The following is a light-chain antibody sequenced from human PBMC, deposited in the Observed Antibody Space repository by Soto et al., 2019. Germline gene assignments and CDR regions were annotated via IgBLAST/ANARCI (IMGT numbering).Light chain of an antibody. J-gene: IGKJ3*01. Sequence: EIVMTQSPATLSVSPGERATLSCRASQSVSSNLAWYQQKPGQAPRLLIYGASTRATGIPARFSGSGSGTDFTLTISSLQSEEFAVYYCQQYNNWLFTFGPGTKVDIK. V-gene: IGKV3-15*01. CDR1: QSVSSN. CDR2: GAS. CDR3: QQYNNWLFT.